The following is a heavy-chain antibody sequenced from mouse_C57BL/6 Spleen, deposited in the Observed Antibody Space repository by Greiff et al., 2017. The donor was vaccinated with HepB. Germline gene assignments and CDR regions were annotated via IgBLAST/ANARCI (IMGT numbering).Heavy chain of an antibody. Sequence: VKLQEPGAELVKPGASVKLSCKASGYTFTSYWMHWVKQRPGQGLEWIGMIHPNSGSTNYNEKFKSKATLTVDKSSSTAYMQLSSLTSEDSAVYYCAREGGSSYGYYAMDYWGQGTSVTVSS. J-gene: IGHJ4*01. CDR2: IHPNSGST. D-gene: IGHD1-1*01. CDR1: GYTFTSYW. V-gene: IGHV1-64*01. CDR3: AREGGSSYGYYAMDY.